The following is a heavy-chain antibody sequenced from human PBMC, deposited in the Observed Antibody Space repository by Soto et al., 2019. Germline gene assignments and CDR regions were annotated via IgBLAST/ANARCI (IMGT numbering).Heavy chain of an antibody. Sequence: LRLSCAASGFNFGDYFMSWIRQAPGKGLEWVSYISSGGFTFYHADSVKGRFTTSWDKAKNSLYLQMNTLSAEDTAVYYCATGIVPATKWGYYSYGLDVWGQGTTVTVSS. V-gene: IGHV3-11*01. CDR3: ATGIVPATKWGYYSYGLDV. CDR2: ISSGGFTF. J-gene: IGHJ6*02. CDR1: GFNFGDYF. D-gene: IGHD2-2*01.